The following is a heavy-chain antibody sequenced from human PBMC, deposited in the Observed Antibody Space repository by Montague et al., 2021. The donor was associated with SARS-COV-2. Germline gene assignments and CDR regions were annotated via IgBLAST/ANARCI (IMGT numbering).Heavy chain of an antibody. D-gene: IGHD3-3*01. CDR3: ARFWSGYVDK. CDR1: GGSIRSYY. Sequence: SETLSLTCSFSGGSIRSYYWSWIRLPPGKPLEWLGYIYYTGETTXNPSLKSRVTISVDTSRSQFSLRLTSVTAADTAVYFCARFWSGYVDKWSQGTLVTDSS. J-gene: IGHJ4*02. CDR2: IYYTGET. V-gene: IGHV4-59*01.